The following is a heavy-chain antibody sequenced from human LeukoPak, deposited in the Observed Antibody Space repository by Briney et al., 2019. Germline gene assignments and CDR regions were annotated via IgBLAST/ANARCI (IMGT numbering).Heavy chain of an antibody. J-gene: IGHJ3*01. CDR3: AKDLALAGTGGGFDV. CDR2: ISGGGDKA. Sequence: PGGSLRLSCAASGFTFTTYAINWVRQAPGKGLEWVSGISGGGDKAYYADSVNGRFTISRDNSKNTVSLQMSSLRAEDTALYYCAKDLALAGTGGGFDVWGQGTMVTVSS. CDR1: GFTFTTYA. V-gene: IGHV3-23*01. D-gene: IGHD6-19*01.